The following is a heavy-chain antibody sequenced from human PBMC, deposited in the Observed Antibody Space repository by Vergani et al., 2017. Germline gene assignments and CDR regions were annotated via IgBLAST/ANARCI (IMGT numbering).Heavy chain of an antibody. D-gene: IGHD3-3*01. CDR2: IYSGGST. V-gene: IGHV3-66*02. J-gene: IGHJ4*02. CDR1: GFTVSSNY. CDR3: ACMLMAWLLPQTGPYYFDY. Sequence: EVQLVESGGGLVQPGGSLRLSCAASGFTVSSNYMSWVRQAPGKGLEWVSVIYSGGSTYYADSVKGRFTISRDNSKNTLYLQMNSLRAEDTAVYYCACMLMAWLLPQTGPYYFDYWGQGTLVTVSS.